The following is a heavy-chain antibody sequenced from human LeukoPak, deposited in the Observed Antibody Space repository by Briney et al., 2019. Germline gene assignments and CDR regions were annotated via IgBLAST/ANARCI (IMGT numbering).Heavy chain of an antibody. CDR1: GGTFSSYA. J-gene: IGHJ6*02. CDR2: IIPILGIA. CDR3: ARGPSGSYYKSYYGMDV. Sequence: SVKVSCKASGGTFSSYAISWVRQAPGQGLEWMGRIIPILGIANYAQKLQGRVTMTTDTSTSTAYMELRSLRSDDTAVYYCARGPSGSYYKSYYGMDVWGQGTTVTVSS. D-gene: IGHD1-26*01. V-gene: IGHV1-69*04.